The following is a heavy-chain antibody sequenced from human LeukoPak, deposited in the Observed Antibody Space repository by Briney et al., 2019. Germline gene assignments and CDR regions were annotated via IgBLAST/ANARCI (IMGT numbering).Heavy chain of an antibody. Sequence: PGGSLRLSCAASGFTFSSYGMSWVRQAPGKGLEWVSIIYSGGSTFYADSVKGRFTISRDNSKNTLYLHMNSLRAEDTAVYYCVRADRSSWYSRLDYWGQGTLVTVSS. J-gene: IGHJ4*02. CDR2: IYSGGST. V-gene: IGHV3-66*01. CDR3: VRADRSSWYSRLDY. D-gene: IGHD6-13*01. CDR1: GFTFSSYG.